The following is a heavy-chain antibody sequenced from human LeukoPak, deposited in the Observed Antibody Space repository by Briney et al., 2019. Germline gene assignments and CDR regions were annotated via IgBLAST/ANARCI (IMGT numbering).Heavy chain of an antibody. Sequence: ASVKVSCKASGITVTDYFIHWVRQAPGQGLEWMGWINPHNGGTNYAQKFRGRVTMTRDTSINTIYMELTRLTSDDTAIYYCAGHSSSSDGWFDPWGQGTLVTVSS. J-gene: IGHJ5*02. V-gene: IGHV1-2*02. CDR1: GITVTDYF. D-gene: IGHD6-6*01. CDR2: INPHNGGT. CDR3: AGHSSSSDGWFDP.